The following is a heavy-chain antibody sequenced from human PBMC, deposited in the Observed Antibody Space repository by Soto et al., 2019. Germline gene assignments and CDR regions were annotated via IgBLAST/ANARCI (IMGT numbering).Heavy chain of an antibody. CDR3: ARNQCYYYTSGYRTLYYYGMDV. CDR2: IKQDGSEK. CDR1: GFTFSSYW. D-gene: IGHD3-22*01. J-gene: IGHJ6*02. Sequence: PGGSLRLSCAASGFTFSSYWMSWVRQAPGKGLEWVANIKQDGSEKYYVDSVKGRFTLSRDNAKNSLYLQMNSLRAEDTAVYYCARNQCYYYTSGYRTLYYYGMDVWGQGTTVTVSS. V-gene: IGHV3-7*01.